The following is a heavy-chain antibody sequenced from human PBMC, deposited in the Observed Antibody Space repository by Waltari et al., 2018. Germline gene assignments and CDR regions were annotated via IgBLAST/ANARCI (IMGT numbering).Heavy chain of an antibody. V-gene: IGHV4-34*01. CDR1: GGSFSGYY. D-gene: IGHD6-13*01. J-gene: IGHJ6*03. CDR3: AREDSSSWYTYYYYYYMDV. Sequence: QVQLQQWGAGLLKPSETLSLTCAVYGGSFSGYYWSWIRQPPGQGLEWIGEINHSGSTNYNPSLKSRVTISVDTSKNQFSLKLSSVTAADTAVYYCAREDSSSWYTYYYYYYMDVWGKGTTVTVSS. CDR2: INHSGST.